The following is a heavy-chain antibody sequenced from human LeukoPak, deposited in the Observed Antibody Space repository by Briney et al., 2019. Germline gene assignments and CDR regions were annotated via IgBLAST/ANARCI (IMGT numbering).Heavy chain of an antibody. CDR1: GYTFTGYY. CDR2: VNPNTGGT. V-gene: IGHV1-2*02. J-gene: IGHJ4*02. D-gene: IGHD3-16*01. Sequence: ASVKVSCKASGYTFTGYYLHWVRQAPGQGLEWMGWVNPNTGGTHLPQKFQGSVTMTRDTAISTVYMELNRLRSDDTAVYYCARQKLGDFRAFDHWGQGTLVTVSS. CDR3: ARQKLGDFRAFDH.